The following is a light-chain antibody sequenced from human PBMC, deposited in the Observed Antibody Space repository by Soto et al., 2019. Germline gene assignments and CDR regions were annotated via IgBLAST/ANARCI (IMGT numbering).Light chain of an antibody. Sequence: IVMTQSPATLSVSPGERATLSCRASQSVSNNLAWYQQKPGQAPRLLIYGASTRATGIPARFSGSGSGTEFTLNISSLQSEDFALYYCQQYNNWPQTFGQGTKVDIK. CDR1: QSVSNN. J-gene: IGKJ1*01. V-gene: IGKV3-15*01. CDR2: GAS. CDR3: QQYNNWPQT.